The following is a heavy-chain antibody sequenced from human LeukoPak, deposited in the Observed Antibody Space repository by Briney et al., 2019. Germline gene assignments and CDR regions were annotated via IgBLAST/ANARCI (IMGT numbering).Heavy chain of an antibody. V-gene: IGHV3-53*01. Sequence: GGSLRLSCEASGFTVSSNYMSWVRQAPGKGLEWVSVIRSGGTTSYADSVKGRFTISRDNSKNTLYLQMNSLRAEDTAVYYCAREGSFDTSGYNDALDIWGQGTMVTVSA. CDR1: GFTVSSNY. CDR3: AREGSFDTSGYNDALDI. D-gene: IGHD3-22*01. J-gene: IGHJ3*02. CDR2: IRSGGTT.